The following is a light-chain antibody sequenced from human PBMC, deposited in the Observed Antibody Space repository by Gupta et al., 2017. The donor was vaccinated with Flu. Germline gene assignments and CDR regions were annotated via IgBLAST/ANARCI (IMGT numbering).Light chain of an antibody. J-gene: IGKJ3*01. CDR1: QNVTTW. CDR2: RVS. V-gene: IGKV1-5*03. Sequence: DIQMTQSPSTLSASVGDRVTITCRASQNVTTWLAWYQQRPGNAPRLLIYRVSTLESGVPSRFNGSGSGTEFTLTITGLQPDDSATYYCQHYNSFSFGPGNKVEI. CDR3: QHYNSFS.